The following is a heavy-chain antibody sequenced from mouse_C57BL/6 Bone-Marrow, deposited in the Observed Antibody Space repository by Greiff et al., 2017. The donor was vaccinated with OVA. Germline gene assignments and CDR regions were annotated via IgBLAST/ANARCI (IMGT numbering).Heavy chain of an antibody. J-gene: IGHJ3*01. CDR3: ARYVSSLAY. D-gene: IGHD1-1*01. Sequence: VQLQQSGPVLVKPGASVKMSCKASGYTFTDYYMNWVKQSHGKSLEWIGVINPYNGGTSYNQKCKGKATLTVDKSSSTAYMELHSLTSEDSAVYYCARYVSSLAYWGQGTLVTVSA. V-gene: IGHV1-19*01. CDR1: GYTFTDYY. CDR2: INPYNGGT.